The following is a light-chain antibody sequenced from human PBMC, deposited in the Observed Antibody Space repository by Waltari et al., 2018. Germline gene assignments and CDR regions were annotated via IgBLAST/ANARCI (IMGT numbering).Light chain of an antibody. CDR2: RSG. J-gene: IGLJ3*02. CDR3: ASWDDSLNGHWV. V-gene: IGLV1-44*01. Sequence: QSVLTQPPSASGTPGQRVTISCSGSASNIGGNLVNWYQQIPGKAPKLLIYRSGLRPAGVPDRFSGSKSGTSASLAVSGLQSEDEADYCCASWDDSLNGHWVFGGGTKVTVL. CDR1: ASNIGGNL.